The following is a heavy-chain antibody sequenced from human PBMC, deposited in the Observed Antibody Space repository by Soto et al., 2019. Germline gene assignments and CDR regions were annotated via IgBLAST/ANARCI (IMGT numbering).Heavy chain of an antibody. CDR3: ARSPPPYYYDSSGSYFDY. V-gene: IGHV1-69*13. D-gene: IGHD3-22*01. Sequence: ASVKVSCKASGGTFSSYAISWVRQAPGQGLEWMGGIIPIFGTANYAQKFQGRVTITADESTSTAYMELSSLRSEDTAVYYCARSPPPYYYDSSGSYFDYWGQGTLVTVSS. J-gene: IGHJ4*02. CDR2: IIPIFGTA. CDR1: GGTFSSYA.